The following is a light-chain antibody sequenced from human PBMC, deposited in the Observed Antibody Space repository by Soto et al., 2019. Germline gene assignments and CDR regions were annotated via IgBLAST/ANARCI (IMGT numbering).Light chain of an antibody. CDR2: EVS. Sequence: QSVLTQPASVSGSPGQSITISCTGTSSDVGSYNLVSWYQQHPTKAPKLMIYEVSKRPSGVSNRFSGSKSDNTASLTISGLQAEDEADYYCSSYAGSSTLAVFGGGTQLTVL. CDR1: SSDVGSYNL. V-gene: IGLV2-23*02. J-gene: IGLJ7*01. CDR3: SSYAGSSTLAV.